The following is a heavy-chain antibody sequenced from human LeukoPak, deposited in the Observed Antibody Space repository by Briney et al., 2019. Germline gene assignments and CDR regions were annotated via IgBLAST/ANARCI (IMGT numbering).Heavy chain of an antibody. V-gene: IGHV1-2*02. CDR1: GYPFSDYY. J-gene: IGHJ4*02. CDR2: IDPKNGDT. Sequence: EASVKVSCKTSGYPFSDYYIHWIRQASGQGLESMGWIDPKNGDTKYAQRSQGRLTISMDTSIDTVYMELSSLRYDDTAVYYCARLSALWGQGTLVTVSS. CDR3: ARLSAL.